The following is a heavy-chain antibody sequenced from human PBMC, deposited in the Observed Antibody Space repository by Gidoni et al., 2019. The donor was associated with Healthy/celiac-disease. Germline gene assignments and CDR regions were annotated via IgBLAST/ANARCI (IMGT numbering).Heavy chain of an antibody. CDR1: GGSFSGYY. Sequence: QVQLQQRGAGLLKPSETLSLTCAVSGGSFSGYYWSWIRQPPGKGLEWIGEINHSGSTNYNPSLKSRVTISVDTSKNQFSLKLSSVTAADTAVYYCARVRGYCGGDCLKGRPDYWGQGTLVTVSS. J-gene: IGHJ4*02. D-gene: IGHD2-21*01. V-gene: IGHV4-34*01. CDR2: INHSGST. CDR3: ARVRGYCGGDCLKGRPDY.